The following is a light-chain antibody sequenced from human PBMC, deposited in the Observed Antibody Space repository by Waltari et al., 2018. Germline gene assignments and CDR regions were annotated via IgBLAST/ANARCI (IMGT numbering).Light chain of an antibody. V-gene: IGKV3-20*01. CDR3: QHYLRLPVT. CDR1: QGVSRA. J-gene: IGKJ1*01. CDR2: GAS. Sequence: SCRASQGVSRALAWYQQKPGQATRLLIDGASTRATGIPDRFSGSGSGTDFSLTISRLEPDDFAVYYCQHYLRLPVTFGQGTTVEI.